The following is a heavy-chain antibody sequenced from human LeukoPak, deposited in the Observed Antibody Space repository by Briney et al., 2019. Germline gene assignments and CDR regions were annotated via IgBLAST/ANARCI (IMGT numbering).Heavy chain of an antibody. Sequence: SETLSLTCTVSGGSISSSSYYWGWIRQPPGKGLEWIGNIYYSGSTYYNPSLKSRVTISLDTSKNQFSLKLSSVTAADTAVYYCARPRTRGNSLVLGYWGQGTLVTVSS. J-gene: IGHJ4*02. CDR2: IYYSGST. D-gene: IGHD4-23*01. V-gene: IGHV4-39*01. CDR3: ARPRTRGNSLVLGY. CDR1: GGSISSSSYY.